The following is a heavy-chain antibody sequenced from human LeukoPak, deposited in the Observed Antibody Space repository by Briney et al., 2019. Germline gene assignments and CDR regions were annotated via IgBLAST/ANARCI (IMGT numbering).Heavy chain of an antibody. D-gene: IGHD2/OR15-2a*01. CDR2: ITGSGGTT. V-gene: IGHV3-23*01. Sequence: GGSLRLSCAASGFAFSNYGMNWVRQAPGKGLEWVSGITGSGGTTYYADSVKGRFTISRDNSKNTLYLQMNSLRAEDTAVYYCAKAPTTYPYYFDYWGQGTLVTASS. CDR3: AKAPTTYPYYFDY. CDR1: GFAFSNYG. J-gene: IGHJ4*02.